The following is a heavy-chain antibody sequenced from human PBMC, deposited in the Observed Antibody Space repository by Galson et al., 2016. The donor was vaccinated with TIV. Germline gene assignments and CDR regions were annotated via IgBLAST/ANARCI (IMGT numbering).Heavy chain of an antibody. D-gene: IGHD5-12*01. J-gene: IGHJ4*02. Sequence: SVKVSCKASGGTFSSYALSWVRQAPGQGLEWMGRIIPILGMTNYAQRFRGRVTITADRSATAAYMELNSLRSEDTAVYYCARSPHSAYGTFSDYWGQGTPVTVSS. V-gene: IGHV1-69*04. CDR1: GGTFSSYA. CDR2: IIPILGMT. CDR3: ARSPHSAYGTFSDY.